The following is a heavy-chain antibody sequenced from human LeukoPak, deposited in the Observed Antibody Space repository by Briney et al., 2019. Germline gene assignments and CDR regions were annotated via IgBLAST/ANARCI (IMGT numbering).Heavy chain of an antibody. Sequence: AAVTVTFKSSAYTFTVYYMYLVRQAPGQGQEWMGWINPNSGGTNYSQKFQGRVTMSRDTSISAAYMELSRLSSDDTAVYDCARALYYDILTGYYPSAEYFQHWGQGTLVTVSS. CDR3: ARALYYDILTGYYPSAEYFQH. D-gene: IGHD3-9*01. CDR1: AYTFTVYY. J-gene: IGHJ1*01. CDR2: INPNSGGT. V-gene: IGHV1-2*02.